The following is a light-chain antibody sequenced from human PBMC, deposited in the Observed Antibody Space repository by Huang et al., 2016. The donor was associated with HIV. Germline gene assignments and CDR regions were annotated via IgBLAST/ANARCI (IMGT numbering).Light chain of an antibody. Sequence: DIQMTQSPSTLSASVGDRVTITCRASQSISIWLAWYQHKPGKAPKLLIYKASTLETGVPSRFSDSGSGTEFTLTISSLQPDDFATYYCQHYNPYSLPYTFGQGTKLEIK. CDR1: QSISIW. V-gene: IGKV1-5*03. J-gene: IGKJ2*01. CDR3: QHYNPYSLPYT. CDR2: KAS.